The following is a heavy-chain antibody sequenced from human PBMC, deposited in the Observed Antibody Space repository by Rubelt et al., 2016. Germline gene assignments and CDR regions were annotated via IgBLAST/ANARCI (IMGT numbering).Heavy chain of an antibody. Sequence: QITLKESGPTLVKPTQTLTLTCTFSGFSLSTSGVGVGWIRQPPGKALEWLALIYWDDDKRYSPSLKSRLTITKDTSKNQVVFTMTNMDPFGTATYYWAHVPQFRWFATWGQGTLVTVSS. J-gene: IGHJ5*02. D-gene: IGHD3-10*02. CDR1: GFSLSTSGVG. CDR3: AHVPQFRWFAT. CDR2: IYWDDDK. V-gene: IGHV2-5*02.